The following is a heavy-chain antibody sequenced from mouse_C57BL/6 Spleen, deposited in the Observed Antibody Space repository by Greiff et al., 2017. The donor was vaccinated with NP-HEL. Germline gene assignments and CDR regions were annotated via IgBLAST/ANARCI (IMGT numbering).Heavy chain of an antibody. J-gene: IGHJ4*01. D-gene: IGHD2-4*01. CDR1: GYTFTSYD. CDR2: IYPRDGST. Sequence: VQLQESGPELVKPGASVKLSCKASGYTFTSYDINWVKQRPGQGLEWIGWIYPRDGSTKYNEKFKGKATLTVDTSSSTAYMELHSLTSEDSAVYFCARRIYYDYFYAMDYWGQGTSVTVSS. V-gene: IGHV1-85*01. CDR3: ARRIYYDYFYAMDY.